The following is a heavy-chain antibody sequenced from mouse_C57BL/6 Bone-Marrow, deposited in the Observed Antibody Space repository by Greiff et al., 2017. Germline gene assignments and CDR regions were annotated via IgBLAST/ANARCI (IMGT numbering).Heavy chain of an antibody. J-gene: IGHJ1*03. D-gene: IGHD2-10*01. V-gene: IGHV5-12*01. Sequence: EVKLVESGGGLVQPGGSLKLSCAASGFTFSDYYMYWVRQTPEKRLEWVAYISNGGGSTYYPDTVKGRFTISRDNAKNTLYLQMSRLKSEDTAMYYCARQAYYGNYGYWYFDVWGTGTTVTVSS. CDR3: ARQAYYGNYGYWYFDV. CDR2: ISNGGGST. CDR1: GFTFSDYY.